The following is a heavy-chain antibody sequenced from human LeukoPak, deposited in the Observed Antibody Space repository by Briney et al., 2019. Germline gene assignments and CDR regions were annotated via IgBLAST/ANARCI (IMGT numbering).Heavy chain of an antibody. CDR3: ARAEKQWLVFDC. J-gene: IGHJ4*02. CDR1: GGSISSYY. D-gene: IGHD6-19*01. Sequence: SETLSLTCTVSGGSISSYYWSWIRQPPGKGLEWIGYIYYSGSTNYNPSLKSRVTISVDTSKNQFSLKLSSVTAADTAVYYCARAEKQWLVFDCWGQGTLVTVSS. V-gene: IGHV4-59*01. CDR2: IYYSGST.